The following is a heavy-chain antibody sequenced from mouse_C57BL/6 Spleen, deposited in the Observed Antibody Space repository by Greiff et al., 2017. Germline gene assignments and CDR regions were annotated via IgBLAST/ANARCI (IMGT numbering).Heavy chain of an antibody. Sequence: DVMLVESGGGLVKPGGSLKLSCAASGFTFSDYGMHWVRQAPEKGLEWVAYISSGSSTIHYADTVKGRFTISRDNAKNTLFLQMTSLRSEDTAMYYCAREDYGYDGDFDYWGQGTTLTVSS. D-gene: IGHD2-2*01. CDR3: AREDYGYDGDFDY. V-gene: IGHV5-17*01. J-gene: IGHJ2*01. CDR1: GFTFSDYG. CDR2: ISSGSSTI.